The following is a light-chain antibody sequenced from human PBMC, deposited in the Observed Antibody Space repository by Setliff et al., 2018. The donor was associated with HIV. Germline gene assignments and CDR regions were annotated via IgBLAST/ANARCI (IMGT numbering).Light chain of an antibody. J-gene: IGLJ1*01. CDR2: DVS. CDR3: NSFASNSAYTPYV. CDR1: SSDIGRYNS. Sequence: QSVLTQPASVSGSPGQSITIPCTGTSSDIGRYNSVSWYQQNPGKAPKLIIYDVSNRPSGVSTRFSASKSANTASLTISGLQAEDEADYYCNSFASNSAYTPYVFGTGTKVTV. V-gene: IGLV2-14*03.